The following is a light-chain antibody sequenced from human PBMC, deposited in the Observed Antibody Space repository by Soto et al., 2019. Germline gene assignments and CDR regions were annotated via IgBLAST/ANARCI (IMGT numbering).Light chain of an antibody. CDR2: SVS. CDR3: LHHGSYLWT. CDR1: QSIRTN. V-gene: IGKV3-20*01. J-gene: IGKJ1*01. Sequence: IVLTQSPATLSVSPCESPTLSYRASQSIRTNVAWYQQKPGQTPRLLIYSVSSRATGIPDRFSGSGSGTDFTLTISRLEPEDFAIYYCLHHGSYLWTFGQGTNVDIK.